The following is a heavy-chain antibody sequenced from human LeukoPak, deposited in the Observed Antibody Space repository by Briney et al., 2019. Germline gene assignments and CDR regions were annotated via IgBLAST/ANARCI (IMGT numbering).Heavy chain of an antibody. D-gene: IGHD3-22*01. CDR1: GYTFTGYY. CDR2: ISAYNGNT. CDR3: ARVSGAYYYDSSGYHFDY. Sequence: ASVKVSCKASGYTFTGYYMHWVRQAPGQGLEWMGWISAYNGNTNYAQKLQGRVTMTTDTSTSTAYMELRSLRSDDTAVYYCARVSGAYYYDSSGYHFDYWGQGTLVTVPS. J-gene: IGHJ4*02. V-gene: IGHV1-18*04.